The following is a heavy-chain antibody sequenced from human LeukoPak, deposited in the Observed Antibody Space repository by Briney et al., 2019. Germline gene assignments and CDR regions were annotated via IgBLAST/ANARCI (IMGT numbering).Heavy chain of an antibody. V-gene: IGHV1-2*02. Sequence: ASVKVSCKASGYTFTGYYMHWVRQAPGQGLEWMGWINPNSGGTNYAQKFQGRVTMTRDTSISTAYMELSRLRSDDTAVYYCARNGGSYPVYYYYYMDVWGKGTTVTVSS. CDR1: GYTFTGYY. J-gene: IGHJ6*03. D-gene: IGHD1-26*01. CDR3: ARNGGSYPVYYYYYMDV. CDR2: INPNSGGT.